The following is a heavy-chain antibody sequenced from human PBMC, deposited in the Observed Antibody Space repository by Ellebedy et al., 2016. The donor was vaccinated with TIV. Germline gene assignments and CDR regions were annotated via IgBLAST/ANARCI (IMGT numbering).Heavy chain of an antibody. V-gene: IGHV3-48*01. CDR2: ISKSDTT. D-gene: IGHD3-22*01. J-gene: IGHJ4*02. CDR1: GFTFNSYS. CDR3: ARDAMIWIFDS. Sequence: GESLKISCAASGFTFNSYSMTWVRQAPGKGLAWISYISKSDTTYYADSVRGRFTISRDNAKRSLYLQRNSLRLEDTAVYYCARDAMIWIFDSWGQGTLVTVSS.